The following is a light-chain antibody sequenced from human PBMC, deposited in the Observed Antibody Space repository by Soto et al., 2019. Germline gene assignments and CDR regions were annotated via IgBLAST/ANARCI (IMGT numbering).Light chain of an antibody. CDR1: QSINSY. CDR2: AAS. CDR3: QQSVSTPRT. V-gene: IGKV1-39*01. Sequence: DIQMTQSPSSQSASVGDRVTITCRASQSINSYLNWYQQKPGKAPKLLIYAASSLQSGLPSRFSGSGSETDFTLTISTLQPDDFATYYCQQSVSTPRTFGQGTRVEI. J-gene: IGKJ1*01.